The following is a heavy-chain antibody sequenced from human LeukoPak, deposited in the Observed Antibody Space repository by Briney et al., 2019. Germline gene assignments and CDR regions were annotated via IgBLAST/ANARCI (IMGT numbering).Heavy chain of an antibody. Sequence: GGSLRLSCAASGFTFSSYEMNWVRQAPGKGLEWVSYISSSGSTIYYADSVKGRFTISRDNSKNTLYLQMNSLRAEDTAVYYCAKVGETTLYYFDYWGQGTLVTVSS. V-gene: IGHV3-48*03. J-gene: IGHJ4*02. CDR2: ISSSGSTI. D-gene: IGHD1-1*01. CDR1: GFTFSSYE. CDR3: AKVGETTLYYFDY.